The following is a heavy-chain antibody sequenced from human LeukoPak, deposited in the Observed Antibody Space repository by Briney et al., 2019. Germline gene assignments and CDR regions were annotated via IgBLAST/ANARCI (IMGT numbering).Heavy chain of an antibody. CDR3: ARVKGSGWYAVDY. J-gene: IGHJ4*02. V-gene: IGHV3-48*03. CDR2: ISSSGSTI. CDR1: GFTFSGYE. Sequence: GGSLRLSCAASGFTFSGYEMNWVRQAPGEGLEWVSYISSSGSTIYYADSVKGRFTISRDNAKNSLYLQMDSLRAEDTAVYYCARVKGSGWYAVDYWGQGTLVTVSS. D-gene: IGHD6-19*01.